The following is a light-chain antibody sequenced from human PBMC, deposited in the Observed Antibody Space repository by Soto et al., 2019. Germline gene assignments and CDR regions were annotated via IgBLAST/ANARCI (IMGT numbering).Light chain of an antibody. CDR3: QQYGGSTRT. V-gene: IGKV3-20*01. CDR2: GAS. CDR1: QSVTTQ. J-gene: IGKJ1*01. Sequence: IVLTQSPGTLSLSPGERATLSCRASQSVTTQLAWYQQKPGQAPRLIIHGASSRATGVPDRITGSGSGTDFTLSILRLEPEDFAVYYCQQYGGSTRTFGQVTKVDI.